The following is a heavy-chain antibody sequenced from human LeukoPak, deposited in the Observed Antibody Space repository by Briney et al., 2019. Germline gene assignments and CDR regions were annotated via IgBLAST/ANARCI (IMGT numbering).Heavy chain of an antibody. J-gene: IGHJ4*02. CDR2: IYYSGST. V-gene: IGHV4-39*01. CDR1: GGSISSSGYY. CDR3: ARLNYDSSGYPYYFDY. D-gene: IGHD3-22*01. Sequence: PSETLSLTCTVSGGSISSSGYYWGWIRQPPGKGLEWIGSIYYSGSTYYNPSLKSRFTISVDTSKNQFSLKLSSVTAADTAVYYCARLNYDSSGYPYYFDYWGQGTLVTVSS.